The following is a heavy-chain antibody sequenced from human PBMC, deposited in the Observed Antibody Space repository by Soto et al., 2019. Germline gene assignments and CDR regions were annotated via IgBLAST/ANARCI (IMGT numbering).Heavy chain of an antibody. J-gene: IGHJ3*02. CDR2: ISSSSSTI. CDR3: AREPFTIFGVVNGPLGAFDI. CDR1: GFTFSSYS. V-gene: IGHV3-48*01. Sequence: HPGGSLRLSCAASGFTFSSYSMNWVRQAPGKGLEWVSYISSSSSTIYYADSVKGRFTISRDNAKNSLYLQMNSLRAEDTAVYYCAREPFTIFGVVNGPLGAFDIWGQGTMVTVSS. D-gene: IGHD3-3*01.